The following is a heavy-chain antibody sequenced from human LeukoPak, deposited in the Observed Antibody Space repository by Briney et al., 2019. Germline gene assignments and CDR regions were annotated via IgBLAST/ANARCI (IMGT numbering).Heavy chain of an antibody. CDR1: GFTFSSYW. Sequence: GGSLRLSCAASGFTFSSYWMHWVRQAPGKGLVWVSRINSDGSSTSYADSEKGRFTISRDNSKNTLYLQMNSLRAEDTAVYYCAKGYCSGGSCPVFDYWGQGTLVTVSS. CDR2: INSDGSST. D-gene: IGHD2-15*01. V-gene: IGHV3-74*01. J-gene: IGHJ4*02. CDR3: AKGYCSGGSCPVFDY.